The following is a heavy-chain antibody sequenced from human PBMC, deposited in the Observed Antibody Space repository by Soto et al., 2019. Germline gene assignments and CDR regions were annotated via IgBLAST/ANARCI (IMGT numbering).Heavy chain of an antibody. Sequence: VASVKVSCKASGYTFTSYGICWVRQAPGQGLEWMGLISASGGSTSYAQKFQGRVTMTRDTSTSTVYMELSSLRSEDTAVYYCARVSSWSCFDYWGQGTLVTVSS. J-gene: IGHJ4*02. V-gene: IGHV1-46*01. CDR3: ARVSSWSCFDY. CDR2: ISASGGST. CDR1: GYTFTSYG. D-gene: IGHD6-13*01.